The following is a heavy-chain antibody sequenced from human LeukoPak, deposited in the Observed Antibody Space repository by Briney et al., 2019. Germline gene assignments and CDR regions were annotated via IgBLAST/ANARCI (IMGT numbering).Heavy chain of an antibody. CDR3: ARGGAALGVIYWFDP. CDR1: GGSISSYY. CDR2: IYYSGST. D-gene: IGHD3-16*02. V-gene: IGHV4-59*01. J-gene: IGHJ5*02. Sequence: PSETLSLTCTVSGGSISSYYWSWIRQPPGKGLEWIGYIYYSGSTNYNPSLKSRVTISVDTSKNQFSLKLSSVTAADTAVHYCARGGAALGVIYWFDPWGQGTLVTVSS.